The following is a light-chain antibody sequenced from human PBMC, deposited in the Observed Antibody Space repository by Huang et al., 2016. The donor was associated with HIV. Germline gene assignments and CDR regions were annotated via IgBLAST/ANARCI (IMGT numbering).Light chain of an antibody. CDR2: LGS. J-gene: IGKJ2*01. V-gene: IGKV2-28*01. CDR3: MQALQTPYT. Sequence: DIVMTQSPLSLPVTPGEPASISCRSSQSLLHRNGNNHLDWYLQRPGQSPQLPIYLGSNRASGVPDRFSGSGSGTYFTLKISRVAAEDVGVYYCMQALQTPYTFGQGTKLEIK. CDR1: QSLLHRNGNNH.